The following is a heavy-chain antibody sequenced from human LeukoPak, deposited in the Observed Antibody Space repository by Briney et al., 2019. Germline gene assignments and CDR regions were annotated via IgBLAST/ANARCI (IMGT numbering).Heavy chain of an antibody. Sequence: PSETLSLTCAVYGGSFSGYYWSWIRQPPGKGLEWIGEINHSGSTNYNPSLKRRVTISVDTSKNQFSLKLSSVTAADTAVYYCARVASSYCSGGSCDGIDYWGQGTLVTVSS. V-gene: IGHV4-34*01. CDR1: GGSFSGYY. CDR2: INHSGST. D-gene: IGHD2-15*01. CDR3: ARVASSYCSGGSCDGIDY. J-gene: IGHJ4*02.